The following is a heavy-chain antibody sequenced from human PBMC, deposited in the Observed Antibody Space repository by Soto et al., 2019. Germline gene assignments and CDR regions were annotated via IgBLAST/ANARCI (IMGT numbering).Heavy chain of an antibody. V-gene: IGHV1-69*01. J-gene: IGHJ6*02. D-gene: IGHD2-2*01. Sequence: QVQLVQSGAEVQKPXXXVKVSCKASGGTFGSYAISWVRQAPGQGLEWMGGIIPIPGTANYAQKFQGRVTIAADESTSTAYMELSSLRSEDTAVYYCARSQGSSTSLEIYYYYYYGMDVWGQGTTVTVSS. CDR1: GGTFGSYA. CDR3: ARSQGSSTSLEIYYYYYYGMDV. CDR2: IIPIPGTA.